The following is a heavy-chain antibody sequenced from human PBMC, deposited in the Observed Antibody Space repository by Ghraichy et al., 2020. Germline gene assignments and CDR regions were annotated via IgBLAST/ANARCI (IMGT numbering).Heavy chain of an antibody. Sequence: SETLSLTCTVSGGSISSYYWSWIRQPPGKGLEWIGYIYYSGSTNYNPSLKSRVTISVDTSKNQFSLKLSSVTAADTAVYYCARHLIRGWDLVRRHDAFDIWGQGTMVTVSS. CDR3: ARHLIRGWDLVRRHDAFDI. CDR1: GGSISSYY. J-gene: IGHJ3*02. CDR2: IYYSGST. V-gene: IGHV4-59*08. D-gene: IGHD1-1*01.